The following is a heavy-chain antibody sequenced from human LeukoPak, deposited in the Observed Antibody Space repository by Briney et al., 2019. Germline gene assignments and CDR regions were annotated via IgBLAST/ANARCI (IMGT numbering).Heavy chain of an antibody. CDR2: IYYSGST. CDR1: GGSISSSSYY. CDR3: ARVGDYGDYYYYYMDV. D-gene: IGHD4-17*01. V-gene: IGHV4-39*01. J-gene: IGHJ6*03. Sequence: SETLSLTCTVSGGSISSSSYYWGWIRQPPGKGLEWIGSIYYSGSTYYNPSLKSRVTISVDTSKNQFSLKLSSVTAADTAVYYCARVGDYGDYYYYYMDVWGKGTTVTVSS.